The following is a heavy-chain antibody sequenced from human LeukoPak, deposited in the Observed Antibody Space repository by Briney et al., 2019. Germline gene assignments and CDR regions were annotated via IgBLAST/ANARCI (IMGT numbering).Heavy chain of an antibody. V-gene: IGHV3-30*04. D-gene: IGHD2-15*01. J-gene: IGHJ4*02. CDR1: GFTFSSYA. CDR2: ISYDGSNK. Sequence: GGSLRLSCAASGFTFSSYAMHWVRQAPGKGLEWVAVISYDGSNKYYADSVKGRFTISRDNSKNMLYLQMNSLRAEDTAVYYCARDWPGYCSGGSCYSGYFDYWGQGTLVTVYS. CDR3: ARDWPGYCSGGSCYSGYFDY.